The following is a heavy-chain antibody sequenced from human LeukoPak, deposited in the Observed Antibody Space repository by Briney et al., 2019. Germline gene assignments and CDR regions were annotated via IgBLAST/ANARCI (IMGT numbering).Heavy chain of an antibody. V-gene: IGHV1-69*13. Sequence: GASVKVSCKASGGTFSSYAISWVRQAPGQGLEWMGGIIPIFDTANYAQKFQGRVTITADESTSTAYMELSSLRSEDTAVYYCARELAYCGGDCYSYAFDIWGQGTMVTVSS. J-gene: IGHJ3*02. D-gene: IGHD2-21*02. CDR1: GGTFSSYA. CDR3: ARELAYCGGDCYSYAFDI. CDR2: IIPIFDTA.